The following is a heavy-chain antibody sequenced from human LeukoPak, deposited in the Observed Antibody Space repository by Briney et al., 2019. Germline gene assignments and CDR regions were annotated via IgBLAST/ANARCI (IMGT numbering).Heavy chain of an antibody. CDR3: AKDTIRNYCTSTSCYVVY. D-gene: IGHD2-2*01. CDR2: ISGIGGST. V-gene: IGHV3-23*01. CDR1: GFTFSRYA. J-gene: IGHJ4*02. Sequence: GGSLRLSCAPSGFTFSRYAMSWVRQAPGKGLEWVSAISGIGGSTYYADSVKGRFTISRDNSKSTLYLQMNSLRAEDTAVYYSAKDTIRNYCTSTSCYVVYWGQGPLVTVSS.